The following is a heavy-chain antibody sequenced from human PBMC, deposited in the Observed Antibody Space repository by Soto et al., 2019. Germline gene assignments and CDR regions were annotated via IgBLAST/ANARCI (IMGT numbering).Heavy chain of an antibody. J-gene: IGHJ4*02. Sequence: HPGGSLRLSCAASGFTFSSYAMHWVRQAPGKGLEWVAVISYDGSNKYYADSVKGRFTISRDNSKNTLYLQMNSLRAEDTAVYYCARDPFGDRYYFDYWGQGTLVTVSS. CDR3: ARDPFGDRYYFDY. D-gene: IGHD4-17*01. CDR2: ISYDGSNK. V-gene: IGHV3-30-3*01. CDR1: GFTFSSYA.